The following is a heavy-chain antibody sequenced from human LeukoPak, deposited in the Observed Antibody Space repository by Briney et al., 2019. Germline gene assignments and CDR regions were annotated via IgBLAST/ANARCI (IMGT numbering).Heavy chain of an antibody. Sequence: SETLSLTCTVSGGSISSYYWSWIRQPAGKGLEWISYIHHSGNSDYNPSLRGRVTTSLDTSKNQFSLNLISVTAADTAVYYCTRGHWGLQSWSQGTLVTVSS. J-gene: IGHJ5*02. CDR1: GGSISSYY. D-gene: IGHD7-27*01. CDR2: IHHSGNS. CDR3: TRGHWGLQS. V-gene: IGHV4-59*01.